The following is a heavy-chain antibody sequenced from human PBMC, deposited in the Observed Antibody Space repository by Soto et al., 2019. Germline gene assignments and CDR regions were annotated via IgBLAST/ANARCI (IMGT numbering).Heavy chain of an antibody. CDR3: ARGWGYDSNDYYYAY. Sequence: QVQLVQSGAEVRKPGSSVKVSCKASGGTFSRHAISWVRQAPGQGLEWMGGIIPIFGTANHAQKFQGRVTISAEESMSRVYMELSSLRSEDTAMYYCARGWGYDSNDYYYAYWGQGTLVIVSS. V-gene: IGHV1-69*01. D-gene: IGHD3-22*01. CDR1: GGTFSRHA. J-gene: IGHJ4*02. CDR2: IIPIFGTA.